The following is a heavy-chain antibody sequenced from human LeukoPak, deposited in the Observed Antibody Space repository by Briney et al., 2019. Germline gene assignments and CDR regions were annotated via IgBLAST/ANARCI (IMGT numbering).Heavy chain of an antibody. V-gene: IGHV5-51*01. CDR3: ARHSVSRRSPSDPFNI. CDR1: GYNFTSHW. J-gene: IGHJ3*02. Sequence: RESLKISCKDSGYNFTSHWIGWVRQMPGKGLEWMGIIYPGDSHTRDSPSFEGQVTVSVDKSISTAYLQWSSLKASDTAMYYCARHSVSRRSPSDPFNIWGQGTMVTVSS. CDR2: IYPGDSHT. D-gene: IGHD5/OR15-5a*01.